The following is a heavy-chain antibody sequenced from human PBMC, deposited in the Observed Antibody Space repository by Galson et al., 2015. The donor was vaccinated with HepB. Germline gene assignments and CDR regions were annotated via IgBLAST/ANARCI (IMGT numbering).Heavy chain of an antibody. CDR1: GFTFSSYA. CDR2: ISSSGGST. J-gene: IGHJ5*02. Sequence: SLRLSCAASGFTFSSYAMSWVRQAPGKGLDWVSTISSSGGSTYYADSVKGRFTISRDNSKNTLYLQMNSLRAEDTAVYYCAKRAGHSWFDPWGQGTLVTVSS. V-gene: IGHV3-23*01. CDR3: AKRAGHSWFDP.